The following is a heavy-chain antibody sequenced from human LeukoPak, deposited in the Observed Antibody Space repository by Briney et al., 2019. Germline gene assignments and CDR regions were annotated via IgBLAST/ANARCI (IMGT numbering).Heavy chain of an antibody. CDR1: GYTFTAYY. D-gene: IGHD6-13*01. V-gene: IGHV1-2*02. Sequence: GASVKVSCKASGYTFTAYYMHWVRQAPGQGLEWMGWINPDSGGTNYAQKFQGRATMTRDTSISTAYMELSSLRSDDTAVYYCARDVDSSWYTNPSDYWGQGTLVTVSS. J-gene: IGHJ4*02. CDR3: ARDVDSSWYTNPSDY. CDR2: INPDSGGT.